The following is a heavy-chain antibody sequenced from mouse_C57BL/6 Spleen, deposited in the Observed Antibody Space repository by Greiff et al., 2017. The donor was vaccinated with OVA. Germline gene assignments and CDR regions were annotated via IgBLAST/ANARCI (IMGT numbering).Heavy chain of an antibody. V-gene: IGHV1-82*01. CDR3: ARGLTGTDAMDY. D-gene: IGHD4-1*01. CDR2: IYPGGGDT. J-gene: IGHJ4*01. CDR1: GYAFSSSW. Sequence: QVQLQQSGPELVKPGASVKLSCKASGYAFSSSWMNWVKQTPGKGLEWIGRIYPGGGDTNYNGTFKGKATLTADNASSTDYIQRSSLTAEEAAVYCCARGLTGTDAMDYWGQGTSVTVSS.